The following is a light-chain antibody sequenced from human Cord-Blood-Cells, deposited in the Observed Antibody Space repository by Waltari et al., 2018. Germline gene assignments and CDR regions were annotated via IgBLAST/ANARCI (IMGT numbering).Light chain of an antibody. CDR2: DAS. Sequence: DIQMTQSPSSLSAAVGDRVTITCQASQDISNYLNWYQQKPGKASKLLIYDASNLETGVPSRFSGSGSGTDFTFTISSLQPEDIATYYCQQYDNPITFGQGTRLEIK. CDR3: QQYDNPIT. CDR1: QDISNY. J-gene: IGKJ5*01. V-gene: IGKV1-33*01.